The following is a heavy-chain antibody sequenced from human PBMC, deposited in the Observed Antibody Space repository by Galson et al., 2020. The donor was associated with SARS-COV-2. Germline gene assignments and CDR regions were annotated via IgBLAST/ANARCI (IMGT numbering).Heavy chain of an antibody. J-gene: IGHJ4*02. CDR3: ARSRDAYTDFGDF. CDR2: INPKTDDT. Sequence: GESLKISCKASGYTFTANYINWVRQAPGQGLEWMGWINPKTDDTKFAQKFQGRVTMTRDTSINTAYMELSSLTNDDTAVYYCARSRDAYTDFGDFWGQGTLVTVSS. CDR1: GYTFTANY. V-gene: IGHV1-2*02. D-gene: IGHD3-10*01.